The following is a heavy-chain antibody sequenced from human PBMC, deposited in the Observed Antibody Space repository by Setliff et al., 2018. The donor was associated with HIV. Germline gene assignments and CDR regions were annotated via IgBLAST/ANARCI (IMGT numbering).Heavy chain of an antibody. D-gene: IGHD6-19*01. Sequence: KTSETLSLTCTVSGDSIISYYWSWIRQPPGKGLEWIGYIHHSGSSDYNPSLKSRVTMSVDTSKSQFSLKLTSVTAADTAMYYCARVAPSGYNNGWYVGFLDSWGQGTLVTVSS. CDR2: IHHSGSS. J-gene: IGHJ4*02. V-gene: IGHV4-59*08. CDR1: GDSIISYY. CDR3: ARVAPSGYNNGWYVGFLDS.